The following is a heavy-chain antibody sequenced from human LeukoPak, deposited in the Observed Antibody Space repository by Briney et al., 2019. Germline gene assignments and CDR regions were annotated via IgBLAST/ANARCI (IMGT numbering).Heavy chain of an antibody. V-gene: IGHV4-59*01. Sequence: SETLSLTCTVSGGSISSYFWSWIRQPPGKGLEWIGYIYYSGSTNYNPSLKSRVTISVDTSRNQFSLKLSSVTAADTAVYYCARGIYGRGYYYVRAVDIWGQGTMVTVSS. CDR1: GGSISSYF. J-gene: IGHJ3*02. D-gene: IGHD3-22*01. CDR3: ARGIYGRGYYYVRAVDI. CDR2: IYYSGST.